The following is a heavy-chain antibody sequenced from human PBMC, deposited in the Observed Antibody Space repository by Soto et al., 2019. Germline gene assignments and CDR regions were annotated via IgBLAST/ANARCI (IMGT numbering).Heavy chain of an antibody. CDR1: GFTFSSYG. Sequence: QVQLVESGGGVVQPGRSLRLSCAASGFTFSSYGMHWVRQAPGKGLEWVAVIWYDGSNKYYADSVKGRFTISRDNSKNTLYLQMNSLRAEDTAVYYCARDRGDQWLVQYWYFDLWGRGTLVTVSS. J-gene: IGHJ2*01. CDR2: IWYDGSNK. D-gene: IGHD6-19*01. V-gene: IGHV3-33*01. CDR3: ARDRGDQWLVQYWYFDL.